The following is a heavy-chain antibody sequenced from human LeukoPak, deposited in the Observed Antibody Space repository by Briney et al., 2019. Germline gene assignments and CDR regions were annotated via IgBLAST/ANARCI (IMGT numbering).Heavy chain of an antibody. D-gene: IGHD4-23*01. J-gene: IGHJ6*03. CDR2: INPNTGDT. V-gene: IGHV1-2*02. CDR1: GYTFTGQY. CDR3: ARGAAHYGGKAYYYYYMDV. Sequence: ASVKVSCKASGYTFTGQYMHWVRQAPGQGLEWMGWINPNTGDTGYAQKFQGRVTMTRDATITTAYMELSSLTSDDTAMYYCARGAAHYGGKAYYYYYMDVWGKGTTVTVSS.